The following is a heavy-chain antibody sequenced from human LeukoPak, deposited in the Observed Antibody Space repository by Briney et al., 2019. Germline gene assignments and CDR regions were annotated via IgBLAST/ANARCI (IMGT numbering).Heavy chain of an antibody. V-gene: IGHV3-33*01. Sequence: GRSLRLSCAASGFTFSSYGMHWVRQAPGKGLEWVAVIWYDRSNKYYADSVKGRFTISRDNSKNTQYLQMNSLRAEDTAVYYCARDSHWYFDLWGRGTLVTVSS. CDR2: IWYDRSNK. CDR3: ARDSHWYFDL. CDR1: GFTFSSYG. J-gene: IGHJ2*01.